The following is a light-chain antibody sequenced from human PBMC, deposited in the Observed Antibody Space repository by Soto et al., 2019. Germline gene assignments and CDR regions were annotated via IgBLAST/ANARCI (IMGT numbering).Light chain of an antibody. J-gene: IGKJ1*01. CDR1: QTISSW. Sequence: DIQMTQSPSTLSGSGGGRVTITCRASQTISSWLAWYQQKPGKAPKLLIYKASTLKSGVPSRFSGSGSGKEFNLTISRLQPDDFATYYCQQYNSYSWTFGQGTKVDNK. CDR2: KAS. CDR3: QQYNSYSWT. V-gene: IGKV1-5*03.